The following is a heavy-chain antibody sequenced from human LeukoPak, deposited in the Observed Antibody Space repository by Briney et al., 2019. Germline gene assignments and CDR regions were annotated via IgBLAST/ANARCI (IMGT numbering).Heavy chain of an antibody. J-gene: IGHJ4*02. CDR2: IYRSSNGETT. V-gene: IGHV3-15*01. CDR3: TNYSSGSCPF. CDR1: GITFSNAW. Sequence: PGGSLRLSCAASGITFSNAWMTWVRQAPGKGREWVGRIYRSSNGETTDYGAPVKGRFTMSRDDSKNTLYLQMNSLKTEDTAVYYCTNYSSGSCPFWGQGTLVTVSS. D-gene: IGHD6-19*01.